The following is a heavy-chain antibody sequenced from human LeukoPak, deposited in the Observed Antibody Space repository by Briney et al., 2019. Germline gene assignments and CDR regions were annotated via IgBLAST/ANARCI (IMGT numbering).Heavy chain of an antibody. D-gene: IGHD3-22*01. CDR1: GYTFTGYY. CDR2: INPNSGGT. V-gene: IGHV1-2*02. J-gene: IGHJ4*02. Sequence: ASVKVSYKASGYTFTGYYMHWVRQAPGQGLEWMGWINPNSGGTNYAQKFQGRVTMTRDTSISTAYMELSRLRSDDTAVYYCARVGFTYYYDSSGYYYGSEDYWGQGTLVTVSS. CDR3: ARVGFTYYYDSSGYYYGSEDY.